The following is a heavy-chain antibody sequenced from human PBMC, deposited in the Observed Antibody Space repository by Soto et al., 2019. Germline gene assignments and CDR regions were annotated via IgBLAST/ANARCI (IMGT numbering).Heavy chain of an antibody. V-gene: IGHV3-23*01. Sequence: GESLKISCAASGFTFSSYAMSWVRQAPGKGLEWVSAISGSGGSTYYADSVKGRFTISRDNSKNTLYLQMNSLRAEDTAVYYCAKGPDYYDSSGYYAFDIWGQGTMVTVSS. CDR3: AKGPDYYDSSGYYAFDI. D-gene: IGHD3-22*01. CDR2: ISGSGGST. J-gene: IGHJ3*02. CDR1: GFTFSSYA.